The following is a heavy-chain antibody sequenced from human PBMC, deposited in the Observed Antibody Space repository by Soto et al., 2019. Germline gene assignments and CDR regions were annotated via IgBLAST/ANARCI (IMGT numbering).Heavy chain of an antibody. V-gene: IGHV4-59*08. CDR2: IYYSGST. D-gene: IGHD1-26*01. CDR1: GGSISSYY. Sequence: SETLSLTCTVSGGSISSYYWSWIRQPPGKGLEWIGYIYYSGSTNYNPSLKSRFTISVDTSKNQFSLKLSSVTAADTAVYYCAGRSGSYSAFDIWGQGTMVTVSS. CDR3: AGRSGSYSAFDI. J-gene: IGHJ3*02.